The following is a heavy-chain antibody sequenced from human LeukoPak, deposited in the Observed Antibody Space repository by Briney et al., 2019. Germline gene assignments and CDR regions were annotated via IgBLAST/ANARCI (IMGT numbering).Heavy chain of an antibody. J-gene: IGHJ6*04. CDR1: GFMFSTYS. V-gene: IGHV3-21*06. CDR3: ARPYGSGSYSAPYYYFGLDV. Sequence: PRGSLRLSCAASGFMFSTYSMNWVRQAPGKGLEWVSLISSRSNYIYYADSVKGRFTISRDNAKNSVYLQMNSLRAEDTAVYYCARPYGSGSYSAPYYYFGLDVWGKGTTVTVSS. CDR2: ISSRSNYI. D-gene: IGHD3-10*01.